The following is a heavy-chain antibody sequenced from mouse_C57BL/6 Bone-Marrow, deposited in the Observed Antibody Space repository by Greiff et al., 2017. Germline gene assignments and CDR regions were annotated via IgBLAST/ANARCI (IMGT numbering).Heavy chain of an antibody. Sequence: VQLQQSGAELVRPGASVKLSCTASGFNIKDDYMHWVKQRPEQGLEWIGWIDPENGDTAYDSKFQGTATITADTSSNTAYLQLSSLTSEDTAVYYCTPLITTVVATFDYWCQGTTLTVSS. CDR3: TPLITTVVATFDY. V-gene: IGHV14-4*01. D-gene: IGHD1-1*01. CDR2: IDPENGDT. J-gene: IGHJ2*01. CDR1: GFNIKDDY.